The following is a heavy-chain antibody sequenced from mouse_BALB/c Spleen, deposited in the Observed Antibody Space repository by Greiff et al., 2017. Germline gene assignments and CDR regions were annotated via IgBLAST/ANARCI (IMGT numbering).Heavy chain of an antibody. J-gene: IGHJ2*01. Sequence: QVQLQQSGAELVRPGVSVKISCKGSGYTFTDYAMHWVKQSHAKSLEWIGVISTYYGDASYNQKFKGKATMTVDKSSSTAYMELARLTSEDSAIYYCARGKDFPYYFDYWGQGTTLTVSS. CDR1: GYTFTDYA. CDR2: ISTYYGDA. CDR3: ARGKDFPYYFDY. V-gene: IGHV1S137*01.